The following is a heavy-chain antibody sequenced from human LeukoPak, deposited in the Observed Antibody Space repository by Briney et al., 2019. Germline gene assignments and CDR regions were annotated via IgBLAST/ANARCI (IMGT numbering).Heavy chain of an antibody. V-gene: IGHV3-7*01. CDR3: VREGFYFFDF. CDR1: GFTFNNYG. J-gene: IGHJ4*01. CDR2: IKQDGSET. Sequence: PGGSLRLSCAASGFTFNNYGMHWVRQAPGKGLEWVANIKQDGSETTYADSVRGRFTIFRDNAKDSVYLQMNSLRAEDSATYYCVREGFYFFDFWGQGTLVTVSS.